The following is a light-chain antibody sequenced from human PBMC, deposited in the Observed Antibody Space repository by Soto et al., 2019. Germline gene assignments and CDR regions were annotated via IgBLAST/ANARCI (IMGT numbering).Light chain of an antibody. J-gene: IGLJ1*01. V-gene: IGLV2-14*01. Sequence: QSALTQPASVSGSPGQSITISCTGTSSDVGGYNYVSWYQQHPGKAPKLMIYEVSNRPSGVSNRVSGSKSGNTASLTLSGLRAEDEPDDSCSSYTSSRTAYVFGTGTKLTVL. CDR2: EVS. CDR3: SSYTSSRTAYV. CDR1: SSDVGGYNY.